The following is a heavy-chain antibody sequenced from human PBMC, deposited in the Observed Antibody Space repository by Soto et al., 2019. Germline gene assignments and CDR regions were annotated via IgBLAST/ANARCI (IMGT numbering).Heavy chain of an antibody. V-gene: IGHV4-39*07. CDR1: GGSISSSRYY. CDR2: IYYSGST. D-gene: IGHD2-2*01. CDR3: ARGTSNNFDY. J-gene: IGHJ4*02. Sequence: PSETLSLTCTVSGGSISSSRYYWGWIRQPPGKGLEWIGSIYYSGSTYYNPSLKSRITISVDTSKNQFSLKLSSVTAADTAVYYCARGTSNNFDYWGQGTLVTVSS.